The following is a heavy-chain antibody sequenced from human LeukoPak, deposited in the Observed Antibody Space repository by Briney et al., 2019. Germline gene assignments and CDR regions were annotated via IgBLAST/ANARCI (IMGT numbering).Heavy chain of an antibody. D-gene: IGHD1-26*01. J-gene: IGHJ4*02. CDR1: GFAFDDYA. CDR3: AKDSRSSLYSGSYRFDY. V-gene: IGHV3-9*03. CDR2: ISWNSGSI. Sequence: GRSLRLSCAASGFAFDDYAMHWVRQAPGKGLEWVSGISWNSGSINYADSVKGRFTISRDNAKNSLYLQMNSLRAEDMALYYCAKDSRSSLYSGSYRFDYWGQGTLVTVSS.